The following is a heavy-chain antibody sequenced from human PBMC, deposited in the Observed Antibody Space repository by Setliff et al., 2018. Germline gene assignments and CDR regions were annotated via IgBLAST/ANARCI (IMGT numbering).Heavy chain of an antibody. CDR3: ARDEASCGGDCYSRGYFDF. CDR1: GFSFSNYG. Sequence: VASVKVSCKASGFSFSNYGITWVRQAPGRGLEWLGWISGYTGNTNSVQKLRGRVTMTTDTSTSTAYLELGSLTTDDTAVYYCARDEASCGGDCYSRGYFDFWGQGTLVTV. V-gene: IGHV1-18*01. J-gene: IGHJ4*02. CDR2: ISGYTGNT. D-gene: IGHD2-21*01.